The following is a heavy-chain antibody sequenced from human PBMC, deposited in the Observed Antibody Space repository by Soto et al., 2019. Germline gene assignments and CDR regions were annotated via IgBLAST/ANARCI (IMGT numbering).Heavy chain of an antibody. CDR1: GGSISSGDY. V-gene: IGHV4-30-4*01. J-gene: IGHJ4*02. CDR2: ISHSGST. CDR3: ARASAGWYFDY. Sequence: QVQLQESGPGLVQPSQTLSLTCTVSGGSISSGDYWSWLHLSPGKGLEWIGYISHSGSTYYNPSLRSRVTISVDTSKNEFSVDLTSVTASDTALYSCARASAGWYFDYWGQGTLVTVSS. D-gene: IGHD6-19*01.